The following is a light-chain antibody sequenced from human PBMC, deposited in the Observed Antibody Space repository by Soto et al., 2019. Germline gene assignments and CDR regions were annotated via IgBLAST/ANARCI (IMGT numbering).Light chain of an antibody. Sequence: QSVLTQPPSVSEAPGQRVTISCSGSGSNIGSNAVNWYQQFPGKAPKLLIYYNDLVPSGVSDRFSGSKSGSSASLAIRRLQSEDEADYYCAAWDDSLNGVVFGGGTQLTVL. CDR3: AAWDDSLNGVV. V-gene: IGLV1-36*01. CDR1: GSNIGSNA. CDR2: YND. J-gene: IGLJ2*01.